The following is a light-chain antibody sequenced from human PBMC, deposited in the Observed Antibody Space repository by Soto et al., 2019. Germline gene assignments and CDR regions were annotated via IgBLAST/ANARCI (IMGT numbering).Light chain of an antibody. CDR2: DVS. CDR1: SSDVGGYNY. J-gene: IGLJ2*01. Sequence: QSVLTQPASVSGSPGQSITISCTGTSSDVGGYNYVSWYQQHPGKAPKLMIYDVSNRPSGVSNRFSGSKSGNTASLTISGLQAEDDADYCCSSYTSSLTPVVFGGGTNLTVL. CDR3: SSYTSSLTPVV. V-gene: IGLV2-14*01.